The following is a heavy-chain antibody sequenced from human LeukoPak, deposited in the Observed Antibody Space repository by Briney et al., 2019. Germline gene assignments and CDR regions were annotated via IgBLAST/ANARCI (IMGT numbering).Heavy chain of an antibody. CDR2: ISGSGGTT. CDR1: RFTFSSYA. J-gene: IGHJ4*02. D-gene: IGHD3-9*01. V-gene: IGHV3-23*01. CDR3: AKDMRFDWTPYYFDY. Sequence: GGSLRLSCAASRFTFSSYAMTWVRQPPGKGLEWVAAISGSGGTTYYADFAKGRFSISRDNSKNTLYLQMNSLRAEDTAVYYCAKDMRFDWTPYYFDYWGQGTLVTVSS.